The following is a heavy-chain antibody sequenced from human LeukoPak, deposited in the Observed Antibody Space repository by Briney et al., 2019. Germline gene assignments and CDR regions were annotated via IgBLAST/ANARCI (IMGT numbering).Heavy chain of an antibody. CDR2: IIPIFGTA. CDR1: GYTFTSYG. V-gene: IGHV1-69*13. D-gene: IGHD3-22*01. J-gene: IGHJ4*02. CDR3: ARGIDSSGYYGTYYFDY. Sequence: ASVKVSCKASGYTFTSYGISWVRQAPGQGLEWMGGIIPIFGTANYAQKFQGRVTITADESTSTAYMELSSLRSEDTAVYYCARGIDSSGYYGTYYFDYWGQGTLVTVSS.